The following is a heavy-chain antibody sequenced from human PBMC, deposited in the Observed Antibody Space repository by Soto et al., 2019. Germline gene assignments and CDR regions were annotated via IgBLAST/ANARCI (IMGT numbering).Heavy chain of an antibody. Sequence: PGGSLRLSCAASGFTFSSYAMSWVRQAPGKGLEWVSAISGSGGSTYYADSVKGRFTISRDNSKNTLYLQMNSLRAEDTAVYYCAKDGRNYYDSSGYNWFDPWGQGTLVTVS. V-gene: IGHV3-23*01. CDR3: AKDGRNYYDSSGYNWFDP. CDR2: ISGSGGST. D-gene: IGHD3-22*01. J-gene: IGHJ5*02. CDR1: GFTFSSYA.